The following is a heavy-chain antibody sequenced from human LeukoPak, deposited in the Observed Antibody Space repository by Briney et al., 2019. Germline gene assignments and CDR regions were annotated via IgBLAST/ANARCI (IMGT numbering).Heavy chain of an antibody. V-gene: IGHV1-2*02. CDR2: INPNSGGT. CDR3: ARGYCSSTSCYDWFDP. D-gene: IGHD2-2*01. Sequence: GASVKVSCKASGYTFTGYYMHWVRQAPGQGLEWMGWINPNSGGTNYAQKFQGRVTMTRDTSISTAYMELSRPRSDDTAVYYCARGYCSSTSCYDWFDPWGQGTLVTVSS. J-gene: IGHJ5*02. CDR1: GYTFTGYY.